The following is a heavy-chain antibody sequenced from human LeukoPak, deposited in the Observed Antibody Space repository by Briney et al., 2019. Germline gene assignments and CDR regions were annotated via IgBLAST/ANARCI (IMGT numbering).Heavy chain of an antibody. CDR3: ARDSNNYYDSSGSKTGFQH. V-gene: IGHV1-8*02. CDR2: MNPNSGNT. J-gene: IGHJ1*01. Sequence: GASVKVSCKASGGTFSSYAISWVRQAPGQGLEWMGWMNPNSGNTGYAQKFQGRVTMTRNTSISTAYMELSSLRSEDTAVYYCARDSNNYYDSSGSKTGFQHWGQGTLVTVSS. CDR1: GGTFSSYA. D-gene: IGHD3-22*01.